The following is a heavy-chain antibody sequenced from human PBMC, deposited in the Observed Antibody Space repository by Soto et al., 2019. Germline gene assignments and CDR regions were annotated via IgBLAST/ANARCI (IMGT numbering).Heavy chain of an antibody. CDR3: ASPQYNWNNPFVY. CDR2: IKHLGST. D-gene: IGHD1-20*01. J-gene: IGHJ4*02. CDR1: GGSLSGHY. Sequence: QVQLQQWGAGLLKPSETLSLTCAVYGGSLSGHYWSWLRQPPGKGLEWIGEIKHLGSTDYNPSLRSRVTISVDTSNNQFSLRLTSVTAADTAVYYCASPQYNWNNPFVYWGQGTLVTVAS. V-gene: IGHV4-34*01.